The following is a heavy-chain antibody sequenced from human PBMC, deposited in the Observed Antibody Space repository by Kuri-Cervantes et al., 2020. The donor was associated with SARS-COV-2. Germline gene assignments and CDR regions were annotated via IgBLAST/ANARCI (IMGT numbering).Heavy chain of an antibody. Sequence: GSLRLSCTVSGGSISSYYWTWIRQPAGKGLEWIGRIYTSGSTNYNPSLRSRVTMSVDASKNQFSLKLSSVTAADTAVYYCARRGRGYHASGQNTNYFYYYMDVWGKGTTVTVSS. CDR3: ARRGRGYHASGQNTNYFYYYMDV. V-gene: IGHV4-4*07. CDR2: IYTSGST. J-gene: IGHJ6*03. D-gene: IGHD3-10*01. CDR1: GGSISSYY.